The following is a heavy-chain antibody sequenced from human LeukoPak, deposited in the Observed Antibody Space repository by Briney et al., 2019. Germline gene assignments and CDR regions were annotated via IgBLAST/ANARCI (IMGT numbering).Heavy chain of an antibody. CDR2: MNPNSGNT. CDR1: GYTFTSYE. V-gene: IGHV1-8*03. Sequence: GASVKVSCKASGYTFTSYEINWVRQATGQGLEWMGWMNPNSGNTGYAQKFQGRVTITRNTSISTAYMELSSLRSDDTAVYYCARLNSGWYGAYFDYWGQGTLVTVSS. J-gene: IGHJ4*02. CDR3: ARLNSGWYGAYFDY. D-gene: IGHD6-19*01.